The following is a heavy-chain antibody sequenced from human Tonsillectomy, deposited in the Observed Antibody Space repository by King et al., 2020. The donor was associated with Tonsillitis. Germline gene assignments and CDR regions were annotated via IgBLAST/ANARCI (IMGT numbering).Heavy chain of an antibody. CDR2: TNPGDSDT. D-gene: IGHD6-25*01. V-gene: IGHV5-51*01. Sequence: VQLVESGAEVKKPRESLRISCKVSGYRFTTHWTGWVRQLPGKGLDWRGFTNPGDSDTRYSPSFQGQVTISADKSITTTYLQWSSLKASDTAMYYCAIRPNGYDYWGQGTLVTVSS. J-gene: IGHJ4*02. CDR1: GYRFTTHW. CDR3: AIRPNGYDY.